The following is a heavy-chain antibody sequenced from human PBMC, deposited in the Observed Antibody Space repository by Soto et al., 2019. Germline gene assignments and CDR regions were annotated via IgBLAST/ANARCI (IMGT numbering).Heavy chain of an antibody. V-gene: IGHV3-30-3*01. D-gene: IGHD5-18*01. Sequence: QVQLVESGGGVVQPGRSLRLSCAASGFTFSSYAMHWVRQAPGKGLEWVAVISYDGSNKYYADSVKGRFTISRDNSKKPLYLQMNRLRAEDTAVYYCATLRQLWLHLRLTYYYYGMDVWGQGPTVTVSS. J-gene: IGHJ6*02. CDR2: ISYDGSNK. CDR1: GFTFSSYA. CDR3: ATLRQLWLHLRLTYYYYGMDV.